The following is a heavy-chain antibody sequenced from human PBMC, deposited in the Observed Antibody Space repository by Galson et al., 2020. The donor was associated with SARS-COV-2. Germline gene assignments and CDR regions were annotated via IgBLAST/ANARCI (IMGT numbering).Heavy chain of an antibody. CDR1: GASISSYY. J-gene: IGHJ4*02. V-gene: IGHV4-59*01. D-gene: IGHD5-12*01. Sequence: ASETLSLTCTVSGASISSYYWTWVRQPPGKGLECIGYIYYSGSSNYNPSLKRRVTLSVGTSKNQFSLKLNSVTAADTAVYYCARGLWLSPLVNFDYWGQGTLVTVSS. CDR3: ARGLWLSPLVNFDY. CDR2: IYYSGSS.